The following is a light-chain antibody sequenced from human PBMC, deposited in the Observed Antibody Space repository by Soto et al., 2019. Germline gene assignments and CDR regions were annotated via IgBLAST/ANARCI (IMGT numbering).Light chain of an antibody. Sequence: QSALTQPASVSGSPGQSITISCTGTSSDVGAYNYVSWYQQHPGKAPKLMIHDVSNRPSGVSNRFSGSKSGNTASLTISGLQAEDEADYYCSSYTTGSTRVFGTGTKPTVL. J-gene: IGLJ1*01. V-gene: IGLV2-14*01. CDR3: SSYTTGSTRV. CDR1: SSDVGAYNY. CDR2: DVS.